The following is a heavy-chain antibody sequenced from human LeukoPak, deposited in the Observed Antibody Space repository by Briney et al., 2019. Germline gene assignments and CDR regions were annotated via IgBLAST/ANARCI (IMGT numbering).Heavy chain of an antibody. Sequence: GGSLRLSCAASGFTFSSYAMSWVRQAPGKGLEWVPTINSGGNTYYADSMKGRFTISRDNSKNTLFLQMNSLRVEDTGVYYCSKDPPISAAGPRYSDRWGQGTLVTVSS. CDR2: INSGGNT. D-gene: IGHD6-13*01. V-gene: IGHV3-23*01. J-gene: IGHJ4*02. CDR3: SKDPPISAAGPRYSDR. CDR1: GFTFSSYA.